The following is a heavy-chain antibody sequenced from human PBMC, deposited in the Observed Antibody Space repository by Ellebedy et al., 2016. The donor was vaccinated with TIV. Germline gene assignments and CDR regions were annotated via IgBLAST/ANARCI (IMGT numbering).Heavy chain of an antibody. CDR2: LNPSGGST. D-gene: IGHD3-10*01. J-gene: IGHJ4*02. Sequence: AASVKVSCKASGYTFTTYYMHWVRQPPGQGLALMGILNPSGGSTTYAQKLQGRVTMTRDTSTSTVYMELSSLRSEDTAVFYCARARGVIAENFDFWGQGTLVTVSS. CDR1: GYTFTTYY. CDR3: ARARGVIAENFDF. V-gene: IGHV1-46*04.